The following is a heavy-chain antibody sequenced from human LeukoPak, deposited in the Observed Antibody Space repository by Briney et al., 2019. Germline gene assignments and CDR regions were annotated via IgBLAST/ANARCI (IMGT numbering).Heavy chain of an antibody. D-gene: IGHD3-3*01. Sequence: GASVKVSCKASGYTFTSYGISWVRQAPGQELESLGWISAYNGKTNYAQKLQGRGTMTTDTSTSTAYMELRSLRSDDTAVYYCARDSEAYYDFWSGHPGNWFDPWGQGTLVTVSS. CDR3: ARDSEAYYDFWSGHPGNWFDP. J-gene: IGHJ5*02. CDR2: ISAYNGKT. CDR1: GYTFTSYG. V-gene: IGHV1-18*01.